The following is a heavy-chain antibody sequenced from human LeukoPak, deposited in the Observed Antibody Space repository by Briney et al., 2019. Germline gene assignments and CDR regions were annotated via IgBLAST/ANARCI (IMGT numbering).Heavy chain of an antibody. CDR2: ISYDGSNK. CDR3: AKDGADGGWFKYYFDY. V-gene: IGHV3-30*18. J-gene: IGHJ4*02. D-gene: IGHD6-19*01. Sequence: GRSLRLSCAASGFTFSSYGMHWVRQAPGKGLEWVAAISYDGSNKYYADSVKGRFTISRDNSKNTLYLQMNSLRAEDTAVYYCAKDGADGGWFKYYFDYWGQGTLVTVSS. CDR1: GFTFSSYG.